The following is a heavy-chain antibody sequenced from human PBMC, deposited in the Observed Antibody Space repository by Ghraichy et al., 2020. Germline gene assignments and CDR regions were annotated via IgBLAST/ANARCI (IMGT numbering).Heavy chain of an antibody. CDR1: GGSISSYY. Sequence: SQTLSLTCTVSGGSISSYYWSWIRQPPGKGLEWIGYIYTSGSTNYNPSLKSRVTISVDTSKNQFSLKLSSVTAADTAVYYCARQAGYSGYDSYFDYWGQGTLVTVSS. CDR2: IYTSGST. CDR3: ARQAGYSGYDSYFDY. V-gene: IGHV4-4*09. D-gene: IGHD5-12*01. J-gene: IGHJ4*02.